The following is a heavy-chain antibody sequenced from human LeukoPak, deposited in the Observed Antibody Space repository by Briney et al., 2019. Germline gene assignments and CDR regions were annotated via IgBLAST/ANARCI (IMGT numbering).Heavy chain of an antibody. D-gene: IGHD3-3*01. CDR2: ISYDGSNK. Sequence: GGPLRLSCAASGFTFSSYGMHWVRQAPGKGLEWVAVISYDGSNKYYADSVKGRFTISRDNSKNTLYLQMNSLRAEDTAVYYCAKDGSYYDFDYWGQGTLVTVSS. J-gene: IGHJ4*02. CDR3: AKDGSYYDFDY. V-gene: IGHV3-30*18. CDR1: GFTFSSYG.